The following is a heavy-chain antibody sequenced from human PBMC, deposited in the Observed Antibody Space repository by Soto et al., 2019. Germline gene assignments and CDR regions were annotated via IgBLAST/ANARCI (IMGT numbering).Heavy chain of an antibody. CDR2: ISYDGSNK. CDR3: AKEVCRGPMDF. J-gene: IGHJ6*02. V-gene: IGHV3-30*18. CDR1: GFTFSSYG. Sequence: GGSLRLSCAASGFTFSSYGMHWVRQAPGKGLEWVAVISYDGSNKNYADSVKGRFTISRDNSKNTQYLQMNSLRAEDTAVYYCAKEVCRGPMDFWGQGTTVTVSS. D-gene: IGHD3-16*01.